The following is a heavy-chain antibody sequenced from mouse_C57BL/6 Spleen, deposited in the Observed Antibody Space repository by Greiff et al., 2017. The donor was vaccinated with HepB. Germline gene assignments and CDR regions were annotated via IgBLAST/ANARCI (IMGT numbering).Heavy chain of an antibody. J-gene: IGHJ3*01. CDR3: ARESPY. CDR2: IDPSDSYT. V-gene: IGHV1-50*01. CDR1: GYTFTSYW. Sequence: QVQLQQPGAELVKPGASVKLSCKASGYTFTSYWMQWVKQRPGQGLEWIGEIDPSDSYTNYSQKFKGKATLTVDTSSSTAYMQLSSLTSEDSAVYYCARESPYWGQGTLVTVSA.